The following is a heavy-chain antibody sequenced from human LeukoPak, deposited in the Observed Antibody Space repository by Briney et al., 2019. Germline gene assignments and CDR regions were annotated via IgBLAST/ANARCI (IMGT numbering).Heavy chain of an antibody. CDR1: GFTFSSYA. D-gene: IGHD2-2*01. Sequence: GGSLRLSCAASGFTFSSYAMHWVRQAPGKGLEWVAVISYDGSNKYYADSVKGRFTISRDNSKNTLYLQTNSLRAEDTAVYYCARTGVVVPAGAFDIWGQGTMVTVSS. J-gene: IGHJ3*02. CDR2: ISYDGSNK. CDR3: ARTGVVVPAGAFDI. V-gene: IGHV3-30*01.